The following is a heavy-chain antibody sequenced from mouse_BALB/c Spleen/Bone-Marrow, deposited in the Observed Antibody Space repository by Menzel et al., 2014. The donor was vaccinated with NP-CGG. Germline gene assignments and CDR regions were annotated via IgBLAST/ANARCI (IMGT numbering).Heavy chain of an antibody. CDR1: GFTFSDYN. CDR3: ARRWSAY. CDR2: ISDGGSYT. V-gene: IGHV5-4*02. J-gene: IGHJ3*01. Sequence: EVQVVESGGGLVKPGGSLKLSCAASGFTFSDYNMYWVRQTPEKRLEWVATISDGGSYTYYPDSVKGRFTISRDNAKNNLYLQMSSLKSEDTAMYYCARRWSAYWGQGTLVTVSA.